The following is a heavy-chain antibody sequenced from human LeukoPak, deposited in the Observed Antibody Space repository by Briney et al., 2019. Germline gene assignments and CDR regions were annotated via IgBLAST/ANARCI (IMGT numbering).Heavy chain of an antibody. CDR2: ISTSSNTI. V-gene: IGHV3-48*01. J-gene: IGHJ4*02. D-gene: IGHD3-22*01. CDR1: GFIFSDYS. Sequence: GGSLRLSCAPTGFIFSDYSMSWVRQAPGKGLEWLSFISTSSNTIYYADSVKGRFTVSRDNAKNSLYLQMNSLTGEDTAAYYCARGAAHSYGYFSDYWGQGILVIVSS. CDR3: ARGAAHSYGYFSDY.